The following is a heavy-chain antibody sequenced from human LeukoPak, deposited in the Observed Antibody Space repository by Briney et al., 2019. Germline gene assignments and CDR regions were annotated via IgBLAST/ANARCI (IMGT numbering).Heavy chain of an antibody. CDR2: FDYTGSAGST. V-gene: IGHV4-59*01. CDR3: ARGYFDWLFDY. CDR1: GGSISSYY. Sequence: SETLSLTCTVSGGSISSYYWSWIRQPPAKGLEWIGYFDYTGSAGSTNYNPSLKSRVTISVDTSKNQFSLKLTSVTAADTAVYYCARGYFDWLFDYWGQGTLVSVSS. D-gene: IGHD3-9*01. J-gene: IGHJ4*02.